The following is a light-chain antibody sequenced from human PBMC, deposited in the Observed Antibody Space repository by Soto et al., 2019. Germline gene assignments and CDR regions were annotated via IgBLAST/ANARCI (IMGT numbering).Light chain of an antibody. J-gene: IGLJ1*01. CDR2: SNN. V-gene: IGLV1-44*01. Sequence: QAVVTQPPSTSGTPGQRVTISCSGSSSNIGSNTVNWYQHLPGTAPKLLIYSNNQRPSGVPDRFSGSKSGTSASLAVSGLQSEDEADYYCAAWDDRLYGYVFGTGTKVTVL. CDR1: SSNIGSNT. CDR3: AAWDDRLYGYV.